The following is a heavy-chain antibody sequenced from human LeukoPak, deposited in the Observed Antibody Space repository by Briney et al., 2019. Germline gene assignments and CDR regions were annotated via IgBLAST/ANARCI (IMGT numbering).Heavy chain of an antibody. CDR1: GGSISSYY. D-gene: IGHD3-22*01. CDR3: ARNQGISYDSCGYSPNWFPP. V-gene: IGHV4-59*01. CDR2: IYYSGST. Sequence: PSETLSLTCTVSGGSISSYYWSWLRQPPGKGLEWIGYIYYSGSTNYNPSLKSRVTISVDTSKNQFSLKLSSVTAADTAVYYCARNQGISYDSCGYSPNWFPPGGRGPLVPVSS. J-gene: IGHJ5*02.